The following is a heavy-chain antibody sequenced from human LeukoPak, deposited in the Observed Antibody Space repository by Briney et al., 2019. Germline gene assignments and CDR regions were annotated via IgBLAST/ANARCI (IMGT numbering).Heavy chain of an antibody. CDR3: ASGLVGIVGAYFDY. CDR1: GFTFSSCS. J-gene: IGHJ4*02. CDR2: ISSSSSYI. Sequence: GGSLRLSCAASGFTFSSCSMNWVRQAPGKGLEWVSSISSSSSYIYYADSVKGRFTISRDNAKNSLYLQMNSLRAEDTAVYYCASGLVGIVGAYFDYWGQGTLVTVSS. V-gene: IGHV3-21*01. D-gene: IGHD1-26*01.